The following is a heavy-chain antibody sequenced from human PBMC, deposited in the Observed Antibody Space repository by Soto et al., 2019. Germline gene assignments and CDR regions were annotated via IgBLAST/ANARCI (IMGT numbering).Heavy chain of an antibody. CDR1: GFTFSSYA. V-gene: IGHV3-23*01. CDR3: ARGYSSGWYSWFDP. D-gene: IGHD6-19*01. Sequence: GGSLRLSCAASGFTFSSYAITWVRQAPGKGLEWVSVISGSGDRTYYADSVKGRFTISRDNSKNTLYLQMNSLRAEDTAVYYCARGYSSGWYSWFDPWGQGTLVTVSS. J-gene: IGHJ5*02. CDR2: ISGSGDRT.